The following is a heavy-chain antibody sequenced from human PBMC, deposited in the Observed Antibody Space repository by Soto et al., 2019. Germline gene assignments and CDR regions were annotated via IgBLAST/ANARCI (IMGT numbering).Heavy chain of an antibody. V-gene: IGHV4-31*03. D-gene: IGHD5-18*01. CDR3: ARVGYTHGHIDY. CDR1: GGSVSSGGYS. J-gene: IGHJ4*02. CDR2: IYNSGNT. Sequence: PSETLSLTCTVSGGSVSSGGYSWNWIRQYPGQGLEWIGYIYNSGNTYYNPSLKSRVTISADTSKNQFSLKLSSVSAADTAVYYCARVGYTHGHIDYWGQGTLVTVSS.